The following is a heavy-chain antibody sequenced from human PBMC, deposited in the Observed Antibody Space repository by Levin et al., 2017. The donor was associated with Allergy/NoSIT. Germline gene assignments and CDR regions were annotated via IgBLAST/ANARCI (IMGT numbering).Heavy chain of an antibody. D-gene: IGHD1-20*01. CDR3: ARDPNWNDAY. CDR2: IGVSGGDT. CDR1: EFTFSNYA. J-gene: IGHJ4*02. V-gene: IGHV3-23*01. Sequence: GGSLRLSCVDSEFTFSNYAMGWARQAPGKGLEWVSDIGVSGGDTHYADSVKGRFTISRDNSKNTMYLQMNSLRVEDTAVYYCARDPNWNDAYWGQGTLVTVSS.